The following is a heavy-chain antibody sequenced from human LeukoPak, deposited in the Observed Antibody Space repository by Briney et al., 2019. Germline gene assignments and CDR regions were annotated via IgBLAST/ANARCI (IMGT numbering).Heavy chain of an antibody. Sequence: ASVKGSCKASGYTFTGYYMHCVRQAPGQGPEWMGWINPNSGATNYAQKFQGRVTMTRDTSTSTVYMELSSLGSEDTAVYYCARQSYRGSYLLYWFDPWGQGSLVTVSS. V-gene: IGHV1-2*02. CDR3: ARQSYRGSYLLYWFDP. CDR2: INPNSGAT. CDR1: GYTFTGYY. D-gene: IGHD1-26*01. J-gene: IGHJ5*02.